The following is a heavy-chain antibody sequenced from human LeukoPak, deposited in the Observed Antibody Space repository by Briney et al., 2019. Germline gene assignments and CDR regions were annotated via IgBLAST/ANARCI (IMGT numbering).Heavy chain of an antibody. D-gene: IGHD3-22*01. CDR3: ARGLTYYYDSSGYYYDY. Sequence: ASVKVSCKASGYTFTSYDINWVRQATGQGLEWMGWISAYNGNTNYAQKLQGRVTMTTDTSTSTAYMELRSLRSDDTAVYYCARGLTYYYDSSGYYYDYWGQGTLVTVSS. CDR1: GYTFTSYD. V-gene: IGHV1-18*01. CDR2: ISAYNGNT. J-gene: IGHJ4*02.